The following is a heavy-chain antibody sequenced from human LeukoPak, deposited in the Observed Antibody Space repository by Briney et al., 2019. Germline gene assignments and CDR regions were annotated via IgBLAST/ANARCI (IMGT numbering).Heavy chain of an antibody. J-gene: IGHJ5*02. D-gene: IGHD5-12*01. Sequence: GGSLRLSCAASGFTVSSNYMSWVRQAPGKGLEWVSVIYSGGSTYYADSVKGRFTISRDNSKNTLYLQMNSLRAEDMAVYYCARAVRGYSGCFDPWGQGTLVTVSS. V-gene: IGHV3-66*02. CDR3: ARAVRGYSGCFDP. CDR2: IYSGGST. CDR1: GFTVSSNY.